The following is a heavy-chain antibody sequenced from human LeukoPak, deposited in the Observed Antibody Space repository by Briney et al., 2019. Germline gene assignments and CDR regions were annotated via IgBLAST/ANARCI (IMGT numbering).Heavy chain of an antibody. J-gene: IGHJ4*02. CDR1: GYTFTVYG. CDR3: ARDLGSGYPNSFDY. CDR2: ISAYNGNT. D-gene: IGHD3-22*01. V-gene: IGHV1-18*01. Sequence: ASVKVSCKASGYTFTVYGISWVRQAPGQGLEWMGWISAYNGNTNYAQKLQGRVTMTTDTSTSTAYMELRSLRSDDTAVYYCARDLGSGYPNSFDYWGQGTLVTVSS.